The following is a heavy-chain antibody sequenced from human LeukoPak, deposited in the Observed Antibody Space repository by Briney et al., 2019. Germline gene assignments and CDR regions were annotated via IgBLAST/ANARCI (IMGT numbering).Heavy chain of an antibody. D-gene: IGHD2/OR15-2a*01. CDR3: ARGGYFSFDY. V-gene: IGHV3-23*01. CDR2: ITANTRGSIT. Sequence: GSLRLSCVTSGFSFSTYDMSWVRQAPGKGLEWVSGITANTRGSITYYADSVKGRLTISRDSSKDTLYLQMNSLRAEDTAVYFCARGGYFSFDYWGRGTLVTVSS. J-gene: IGHJ4*02. CDR1: GFSFSTYD.